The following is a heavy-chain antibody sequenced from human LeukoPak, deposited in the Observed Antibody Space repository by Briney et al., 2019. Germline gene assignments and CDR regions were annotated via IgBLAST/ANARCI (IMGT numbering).Heavy chain of an antibody. Sequence: GESLKISCKGSGYSFTNYWLAWVRQMPGQGLEWIGIIYPGDSDTRYSPSFQGQVTISADKSISTAYLQWSGLKASDTAMYYCARHHYSGLYNWFDPWGQGTLVTVSS. CDR1: GYSFTNYW. D-gene: IGHD1-26*01. CDR2: IYPGDSDT. CDR3: ARHHYSGLYNWFDP. V-gene: IGHV5-51*01. J-gene: IGHJ5*02.